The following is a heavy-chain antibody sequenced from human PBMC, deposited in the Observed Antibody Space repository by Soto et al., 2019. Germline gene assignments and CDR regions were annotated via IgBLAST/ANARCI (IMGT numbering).Heavy chain of an antibody. CDR2: TIPMFGTP. Sequence: QVQLVQSGAEMQQPGASVRVSCKASGGTFSKYAFSWVRQAPGQGLEWLGGTIPMFGTPNYAQKLQGRVATPADESSGTDYIEFSSLRCEDKAGYFGARPLRDRNYFDGMAVWGQGTTVTVSS. CDR1: GGTFSKYA. V-gene: IGHV1-69*01. D-gene: IGHD3-22*01. J-gene: IGHJ6*02. CDR3: ARPLRDRNYFDGMAV.